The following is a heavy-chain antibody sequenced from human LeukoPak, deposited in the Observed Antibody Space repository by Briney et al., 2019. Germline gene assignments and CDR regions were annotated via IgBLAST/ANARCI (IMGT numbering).Heavy chain of an antibody. CDR3: ARAKVVVAARDFDY. Sequence: PGGSLRLSCAASGFTFSSYEMNWVRQAPGKGLEWVSYISSSGSTIYYADSVKGRFTISRDNAKNSLYLQMNSLRAEDTAVYYCARAKVVVAARDFDYWGQGTLVTVSS. CDR2: ISSSGSTI. V-gene: IGHV3-48*03. CDR1: GFTFSSYE. D-gene: IGHD2-15*01. J-gene: IGHJ4*02.